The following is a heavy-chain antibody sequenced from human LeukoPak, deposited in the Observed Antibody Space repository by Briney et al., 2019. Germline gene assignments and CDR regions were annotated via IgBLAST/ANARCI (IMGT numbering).Heavy chain of an antibody. CDR3: ARDAMRSGGSSPYYNYGMDV. CDR2: ISAYNGNT. CDR1: GYTFTSYG. Sequence: ASVKVSCKASGYTFTSYGIGWVRQAPGQGLEWMGWISAYNGNTNYVEKLQGRVTMTRDTSTSTAYMELRSLRSDDTAVYYCARDAMRSGGSSPYYNYGMDVWGQGTTVTVSS. V-gene: IGHV1-18*01. D-gene: IGHD2-15*01. J-gene: IGHJ6*02.